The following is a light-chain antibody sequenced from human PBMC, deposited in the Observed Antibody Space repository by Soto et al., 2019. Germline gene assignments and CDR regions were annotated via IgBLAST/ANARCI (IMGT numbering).Light chain of an antibody. CDR1: QAISTW. Sequence: DVQMTQSPSTVSASVGDRVTITCRASQAISTWLAWYQQKPGKAPKLLIYAASNLQTGVPSRFSGSGSGTDFTLTISSLQPEDFATYYCQQANSFPRTFGQGTKVEIK. CDR3: QQANSFPRT. J-gene: IGKJ1*01. V-gene: IGKV1D-12*01. CDR2: AAS.